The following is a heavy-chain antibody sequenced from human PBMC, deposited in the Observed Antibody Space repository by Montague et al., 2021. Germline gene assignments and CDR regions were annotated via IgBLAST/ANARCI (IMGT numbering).Heavy chain of an antibody. CDR3: ARDQGQGYCGGDCYVGLDY. CDR2: IKQDGSEK. D-gene: IGHD2-21*01. V-gene: IGHV3-7*01. CDR1: GFPFSNYW. Sequence: SLRLSCAASGFPFSNYWMSWVRQAPGRGLEWVANIKQDGSEKHYVDSVKGRFTTSRDNAKNSLYLQMNSLRAEDTAVYFCARDQGQGYCGGDCYVGLDYWGQGTLVTVSS. J-gene: IGHJ4*02.